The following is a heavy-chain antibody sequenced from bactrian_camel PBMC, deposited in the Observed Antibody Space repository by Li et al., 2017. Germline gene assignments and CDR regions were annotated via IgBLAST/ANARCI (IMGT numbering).Heavy chain of an antibody. V-gene: IGHV3S1*01. CDR1: GFTFSTHV. CDR3: AKWDGTYSINY. J-gene: IGHJ4*01. Sequence: HVQLVESGGGSVQPGGSLRLSCAASGFTFSTHVMTWVRQAPGKGLEWVSGINNRGNDTIYADSVKGRFTISRDNANNILYLQLNSLNTDDAAMYYCAKWDGTYSINYWGQGTQVTVS. CDR2: INNRGNDT. D-gene: IGHD7*01.